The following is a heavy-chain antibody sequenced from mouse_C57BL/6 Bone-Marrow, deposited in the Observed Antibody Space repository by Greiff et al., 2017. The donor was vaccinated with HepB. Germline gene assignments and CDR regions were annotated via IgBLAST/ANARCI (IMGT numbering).Heavy chain of an antibody. D-gene: IGHD1-1*01. Sequence: QVHVKQSGAELARPGASVKLSCKASGYTFTSYGISWVKQRTGQGLEWIGEIYPRSGNTYYNEKFKGKATLTADKSSSTAYMELRSLTSEDSAVYFCARTFHYYGSSYYFDYWGQGTTLTVSS. CDR1: GYTFTSYG. CDR2: IYPRSGNT. CDR3: ARTFHYYGSSYYFDY. V-gene: IGHV1-81*01. J-gene: IGHJ2*01.